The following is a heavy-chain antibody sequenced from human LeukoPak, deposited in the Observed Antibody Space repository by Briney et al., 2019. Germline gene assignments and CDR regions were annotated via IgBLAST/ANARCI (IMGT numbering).Heavy chain of an antibody. CDR1: GFTFGDYA. Sequence: GGSLRLSCTASGFTFGDYAMSWVRQAPGKGLEWVSAISGSGGSTYYADSVKGRFTISRDNAKNSLYLQMNSLRAEDTALYYCATRYASGPIADYWGQGTLVTVSS. D-gene: IGHD3-10*01. CDR2: ISGSGGST. CDR3: ATRYASGPIADY. J-gene: IGHJ4*02. V-gene: IGHV3-23*01.